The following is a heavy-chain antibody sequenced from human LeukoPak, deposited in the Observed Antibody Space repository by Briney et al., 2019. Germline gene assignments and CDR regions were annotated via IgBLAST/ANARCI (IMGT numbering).Heavy chain of an antibody. CDR3: ARVRPYYDYVWGSYRYRNWFDP. D-gene: IGHD3-16*02. CDR2: IYYSGST. CDR1: GGSISSSSYY. Sequence: PSETLSLTCTVSGGSISSSSYYRGWIRQPPGKGLEWIGRIYYSGSTYYNPSLKSRVTISVDTSKNQFSLKLSSVTAADTAVYYCARVRPYYDYVWGSYRYRNWFDPWGQGTLVTVSS. J-gene: IGHJ5*02. V-gene: IGHV4-39*07.